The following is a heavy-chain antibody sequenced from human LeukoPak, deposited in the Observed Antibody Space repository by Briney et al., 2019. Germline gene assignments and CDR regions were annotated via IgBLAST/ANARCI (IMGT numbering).Heavy chain of an antibody. D-gene: IGHD2-2*01. CDR3: ARCIVVVSADTNWIDP. CDR1: GGSISSGGYY. CDR2: MYYSGST. V-gene: IGHV4-31*03. J-gene: IGHJ5*02. Sequence: PSETLSLTCTVSGGSISSGGYYWSWIRQPPGKGLEWIGYMYYSGSTYYNPSLKSRVTISVDTSKNQFSLKLSSVTAADTAVYYCARCIVVVSADTNWIDPWGQGTLVTVSS.